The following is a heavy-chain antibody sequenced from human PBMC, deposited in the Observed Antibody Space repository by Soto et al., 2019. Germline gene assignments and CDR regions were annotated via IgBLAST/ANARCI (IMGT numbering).Heavy chain of an antibody. J-gene: IGHJ4*02. CDR1: GGSFSGYY. CDR3: AKRGRFLSYFDY. CDR2: INHSGST. D-gene: IGHD3-3*01. Sequence: LSLTCAVYGGSFSGYYWSWIRQPPGKGLEWIGEINHSGSTNYNPSLKSRVTISADTSKNQFSLKLSSVTAADTAVYYCAKRGRFLSYFDYWGQGTLVTVSS. V-gene: IGHV4-34*01.